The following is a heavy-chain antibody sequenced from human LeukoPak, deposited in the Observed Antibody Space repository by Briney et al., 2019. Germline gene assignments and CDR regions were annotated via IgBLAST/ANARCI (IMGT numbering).Heavy chain of an antibody. J-gene: IGHJ4*02. CDR3: ARGGSQFDY. CDR1: GGSISSSSYY. V-gene: IGHV4-39*07. Sequence: SETLSLTCTVSGGSISSSSYYWGWIRQPPGKGLEWIGYIYHSGSTYYNPSLKSRVTISVDRSKNQFSLKLSSVTAADTAVYYCARGGSQFDYWGQGTLVTVSS. CDR2: IYHSGST. D-gene: IGHD3-16*01.